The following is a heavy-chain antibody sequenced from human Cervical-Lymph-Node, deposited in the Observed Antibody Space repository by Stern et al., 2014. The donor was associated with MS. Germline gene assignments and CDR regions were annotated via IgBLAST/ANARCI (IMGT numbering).Heavy chain of an antibody. J-gene: IGHJ4*02. CDR3: ATSLDADYIGYFDS. CDR2: FYPSDYDI. V-gene: IGHV5-51*03. D-gene: IGHD4-11*01. Sequence: MQLVQSGAEVKKPGESLKISCRNSGGSFSKYAIAWVRQLPGKGLEWMGMFYPSDYDIRYSPSFQGQVTISADQSISTAYLQWSSLKASDTAIYYCATSLDADYIGYFDSWGQGTLVTVSS. CDR1: GGSFSKYA.